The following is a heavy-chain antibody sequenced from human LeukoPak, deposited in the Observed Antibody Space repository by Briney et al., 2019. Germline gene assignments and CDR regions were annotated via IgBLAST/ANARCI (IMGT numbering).Heavy chain of an antibody. CDR3: VTAAGTYFDY. Sequence: ASVKVCCKASGYTFTSYGISWVRQAPGQGLEWMGWISAYNGNTNYAQKLQGRVTMTTDTSTSTAYMELRSLRSDDTAVYYCVTAAGTYFDYWGQGTLVTVSS. J-gene: IGHJ4*02. CDR2: ISAYNGNT. D-gene: IGHD6-19*01. V-gene: IGHV1-18*04. CDR1: GYTFTSYG.